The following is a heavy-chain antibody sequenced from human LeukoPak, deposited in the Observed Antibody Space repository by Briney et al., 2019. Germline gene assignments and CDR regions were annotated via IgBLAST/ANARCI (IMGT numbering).Heavy chain of an antibody. V-gene: IGHV4-38-2*01. Sequence: PSETLSLTCAVSGYSISSGYYWGWIRQPPGKGLEWIGSIYHSGSTYYNPSLKSRVTMSVDTSKNQFSLKLSSVTAADTAVYYCARELKVGNTGYYFDYWGQGTLVTVSP. CDR3: ARELKVGNTGYYFDY. CDR1: GYSISSGYY. J-gene: IGHJ4*02. CDR2: IYHSGST. D-gene: IGHD1-7*01.